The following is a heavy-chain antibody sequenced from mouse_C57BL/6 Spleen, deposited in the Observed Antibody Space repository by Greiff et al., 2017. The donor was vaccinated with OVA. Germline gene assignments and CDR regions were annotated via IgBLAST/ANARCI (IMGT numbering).Heavy chain of an antibody. CDR2: IRNKANGYTT. CDR3: ARGGIYDGYYYYAMDY. Sequence: EVKLVESGGGLVQPGGSLSLSCAASGFTFTDYYMSWVRQPPGKALEWLGFIRNKANGYTTEYSASVKGRFTISRDNSQSILYLQMNALRAEDSATYYCARGGIYDGYYYYAMDYWGQGTSVTVSS. J-gene: IGHJ4*01. D-gene: IGHD2-3*01. CDR1: GFTFTDYY. V-gene: IGHV7-3*01.